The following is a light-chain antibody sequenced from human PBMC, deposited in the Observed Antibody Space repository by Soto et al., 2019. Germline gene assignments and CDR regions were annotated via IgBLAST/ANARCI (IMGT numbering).Light chain of an antibody. CDR1: QSISSD. V-gene: IGKV3-15*01. Sequence: EIVMTQSPATLSVSPGERATLSCRASQSISSDLAWYQQKPGQAPRLLMFGASTRATGIPARFSGSGSGTEFTLTINSLQSEDFAVYYCQQYYNWPRTFGQGTKVDIK. CDR2: GAS. J-gene: IGKJ1*01. CDR3: QQYYNWPRT.